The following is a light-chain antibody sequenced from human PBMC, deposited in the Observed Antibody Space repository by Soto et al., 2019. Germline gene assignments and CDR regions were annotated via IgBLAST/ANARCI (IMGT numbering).Light chain of an antibody. V-gene: IGKV3-11*01. CDR2: DTS. Sequence: EIVLTQSPATLSVSPGERATLSCRASQSVNKHLAWYQHRPGQAPRLLIYDTSYRAAGIPARFSGSGSGTDFPLTIRSPEPEGLAVYYCQQRGTFGPGNKVEIK. CDR1: QSVNKH. CDR3: QQRGT. J-gene: IGKJ3*01.